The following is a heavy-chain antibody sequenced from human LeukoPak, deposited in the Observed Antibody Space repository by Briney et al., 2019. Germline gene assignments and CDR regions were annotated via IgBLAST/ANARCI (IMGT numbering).Heavy chain of an antibody. CDR1: GFTFSSYW. Sequence: GGSLRLSCAASGFTFSSYWMYWVRQPPGKGLEWVSSISSSSYYIYYADSVKGRFTISRDNAKNSVYLQMNSLRAEDTAVYYCARVGDFYDVSGYQGFDYWGQGTLVTVSS. V-gene: IGHV3-21*01. CDR3: ARVGDFYDVSGYQGFDY. J-gene: IGHJ4*02. D-gene: IGHD3-22*01. CDR2: ISSSSYYI.